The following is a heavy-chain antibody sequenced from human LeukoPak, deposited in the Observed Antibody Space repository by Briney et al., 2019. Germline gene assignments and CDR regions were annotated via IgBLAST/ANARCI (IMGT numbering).Heavy chain of an antibody. CDR2: IKEDGREK. V-gene: IGHV3-7*01. CDR1: GFTFNSYW. CDR3: ARDGITIFGVVKDWFDP. Sequence: GGSLRLSCGASGFTFNSYWMSWVRQAPGKGLEWVANIKEDGREKYYVDSVKGRFTISRDNTKNSLYLQMNSLRAEDTAVYYCARDGITIFGVVKDWFDPWGQGTLVTVSS. J-gene: IGHJ5*02. D-gene: IGHD3-3*01.